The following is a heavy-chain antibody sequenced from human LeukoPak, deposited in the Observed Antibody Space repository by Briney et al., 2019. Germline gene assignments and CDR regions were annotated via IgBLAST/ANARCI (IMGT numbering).Heavy chain of an antibody. J-gene: IGHJ4*02. D-gene: IGHD2-2*01. CDR3: AKSTRWYFDY. CDR1: GFTFSSYA. V-gene: IGHV3-23*01. CDR2: ISGSGANT. Sequence: PGGSLRLSCAASGFTFSSYAMSWVRQAPEKGPEWVSGISGSGANTYYPDSVKGRFTISRDNSKNTLYLQMNSLRAEDTAVYYCAKSTRWYFDYWGQGTLVTVSS.